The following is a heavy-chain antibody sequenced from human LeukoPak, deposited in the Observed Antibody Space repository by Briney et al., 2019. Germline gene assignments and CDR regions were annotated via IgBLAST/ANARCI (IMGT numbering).Heavy chain of an antibody. D-gene: IGHD6-19*01. CDR3: ARSPEGWYVAFDS. J-gene: IGHJ4*02. CDR1: GFTFSSYA. CDR2: ISGSGGTT. Sequence: GGSLRLSCAASGFTFSSYAMSWVRQAPGKGLEWVSAISGSGGTTYYADSVKGRFTISRDNARNSLYLQMNNLTAEDTGVYYCARSPEGWYVAFDSWGQGTLVTVSS. V-gene: IGHV3-23*01.